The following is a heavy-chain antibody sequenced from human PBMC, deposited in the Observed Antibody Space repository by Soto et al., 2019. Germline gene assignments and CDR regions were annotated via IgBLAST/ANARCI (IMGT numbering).Heavy chain of an antibody. CDR3: ATPYSSSWFSPFDY. J-gene: IGHJ4*02. V-gene: IGHV3-23*01. CDR2: IGAGYGT. CDR1: GFTFGSYA. D-gene: IGHD6-13*01. Sequence: EVQLLESGGGLVQPGGSLRLSCAASGFTFGSYAMSWVRQAPGKGVEWVSSIGAGYGTYYADSVKGRFTISRDNSKNTLYLQMNSLRAEDTAIYYCATPYSSSWFSPFDYWGQGSLVTVSS.